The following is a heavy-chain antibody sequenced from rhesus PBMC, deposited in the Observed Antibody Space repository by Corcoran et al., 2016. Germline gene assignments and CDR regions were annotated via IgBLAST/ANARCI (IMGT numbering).Heavy chain of an antibody. D-gene: IGHD2-8*01. CDR3: ASGYCSGGVCYEGLDGLDS. V-gene: IGHV4-169*02. J-gene: IGHJ6*01. Sequence: QLQLQESGPGLVKPSETLSVTCAVSGGSISSSYWRWIRQAPGKGLEWIGYFYGSGSSTNYNPPPKRRVTLSVDTSKTQPSLKLSSVTAADTAVYYCASGYCSGGVCYEGLDGLDSWGQGVVVTVSS. CDR2: FYGSGSST. CDR1: GGSISSSY.